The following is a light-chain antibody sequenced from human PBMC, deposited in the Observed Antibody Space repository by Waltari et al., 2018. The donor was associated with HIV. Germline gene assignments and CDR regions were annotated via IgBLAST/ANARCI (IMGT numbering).Light chain of an antibody. Sequence: QSVLTQPPSASGTPGQRVTISCSGSSSNIGSNTVNWYQQLPGTAPKLLIYGNNRRPSGGPDRFSGPKSGTPSSLAISGLQSEDEADYYWAAWDDSLNGPVFGGGTKLTVL. CDR2: GNN. V-gene: IGLV1-44*01. CDR1: SSNIGSNT. CDR3: AAWDDSLNGPV. J-gene: IGLJ2*01.